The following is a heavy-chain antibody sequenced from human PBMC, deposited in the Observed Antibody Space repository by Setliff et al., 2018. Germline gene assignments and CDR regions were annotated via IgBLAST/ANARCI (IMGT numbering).Heavy chain of an antibody. D-gene: IGHD6-6*01. CDR1: GGAFSSYA. CDR2: IIPIFGTA. CDR3: ARVSYSSFLNWFDP. Sequence: SVKVSCKASGGAFSSYAISWVRQAPGQGLEWMGRIIPIFGTANYAQKFQGRVTITADKSTSTAYMELSSLRSDDTAVYYCARVSYSSFLNWFDPWGQGTLVTVSS. J-gene: IGHJ5*02. V-gene: IGHV1-69*06.